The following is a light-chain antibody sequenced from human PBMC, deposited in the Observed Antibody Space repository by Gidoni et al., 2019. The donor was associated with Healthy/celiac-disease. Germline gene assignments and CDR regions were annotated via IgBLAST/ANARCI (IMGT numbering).Light chain of an antibody. J-gene: IGKJ4*01. CDR2: GAS. CDR1: QSVSSSY. Sequence: IVLTQSPGTLSLSPGERATLSCRASQSVSSSYLVWYQQKPGQAPRLLIYGASSRATGIPDRFSGSGSGTDFTLTISRLEPEDFAVYYCQQYGSSLLTFGGGTKVEIK. V-gene: IGKV3-20*01. CDR3: QQYGSSLLT.